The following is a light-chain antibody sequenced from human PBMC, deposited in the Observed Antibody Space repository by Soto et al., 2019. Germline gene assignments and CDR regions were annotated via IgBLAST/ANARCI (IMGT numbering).Light chain of an antibody. V-gene: IGLV2-14*03. CDR3: TSYTTTNTYV. J-gene: IGLJ1*01. CDR2: DVN. Sequence: QSALTQPASVSGSPGQSITISCTGTSSDVGGYHYVSWYQHHPGKAPKLMIYDVNNRPPGVSNRFSGSKSGNTASLTISGLQAEDEADYYCTSYTTTNTYVFGTGTKVTVL. CDR1: SSDVGGYHY.